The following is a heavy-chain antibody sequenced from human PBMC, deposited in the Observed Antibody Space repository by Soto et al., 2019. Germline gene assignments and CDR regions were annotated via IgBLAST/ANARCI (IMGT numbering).Heavy chain of an antibody. Sequence: EVQLLESGGGLVQPGGSLRLSCAASGFTFSNYAMSWVRQAPGKGLECVSSISANGITTYYADSVKGRFTISRDNSKNTVYVQMNTLRPEDTAMYYCAKVRFGKLRELNGLDPWGQGTLVTVSS. D-gene: IGHD3-10*01. CDR1: GFTFSNYA. V-gene: IGHV3-23*01. CDR3: AKVRFGKLRELNGLDP. J-gene: IGHJ5*02. CDR2: ISANGITT.